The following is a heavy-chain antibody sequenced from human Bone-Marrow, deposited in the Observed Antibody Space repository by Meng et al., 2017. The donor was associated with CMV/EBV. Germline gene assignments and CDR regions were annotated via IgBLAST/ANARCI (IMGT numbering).Heavy chain of an antibody. V-gene: IGHV4-4*02. CDR1: GGSISSSNW. CDR2: IYHSGST. CDR3: ARDSSDILTGSFDY. J-gene: IGHJ4*02. D-gene: IGHD3-9*01. Sequence: TLSLTCAVSGGSISSSNWWSWVRQPPGKGLEWIGEIYHSGSTNYNPSLKSRVTISVDKSKNQFSLKLSSVTAADTAVYYCARDSSDILTGSFDYWGQGTLVTVSS.